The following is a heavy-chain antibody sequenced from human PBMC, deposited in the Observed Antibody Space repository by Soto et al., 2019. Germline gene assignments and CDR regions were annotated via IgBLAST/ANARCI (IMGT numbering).Heavy chain of an antibody. CDR1: GGSVSNYY. CDR3: ARQPPATAAFDV. D-gene: IGHD5-12*01. J-gene: IGHJ3*01. CDR2: IYYSGDT. Sequence: QVQLQESGPGLVKPSETLSLTCTVSGGSVSNYYWSWIRQPPGKGLEWIGYIYYSGDTNYNPSLKSRVTMSVYTSKNQVSLNLSSATAADTAVYYCARQPPATAAFDVWGQGTMVTVSS. V-gene: IGHV4-59*08.